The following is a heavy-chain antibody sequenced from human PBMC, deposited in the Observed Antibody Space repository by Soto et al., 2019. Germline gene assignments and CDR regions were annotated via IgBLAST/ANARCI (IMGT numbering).Heavy chain of an antibody. V-gene: IGHV4-61*03. CDR1: GGSITNVNYY. CDR3: ARGHFDSRGYSNALDY. D-gene: IGHD3-22*01. J-gene: IGHJ4*02. Sequence: SETLSLTCTVSGGSITNVNYYWSWIRQAPDKGLEWIGHIYDGGRTDSSPSLKSRVTISLDMSKNHVSLILKSVNIADSAIYYCARGHFDSRGYSNALDYWGQGIQVTVSS. CDR2: IYDGGRT.